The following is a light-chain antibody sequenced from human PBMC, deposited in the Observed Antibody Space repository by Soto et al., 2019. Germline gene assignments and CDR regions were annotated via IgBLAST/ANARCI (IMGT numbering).Light chain of an antibody. Sequence: EIVLTQSPATLSSSPGERVTLSCGASQSVGSYLAWYQQTPGQAPRLLIYGASTRATGIPARFSGSGSGTEFTLTISSLQSEDFAVYYCQQYNNWPITFGQGTRLEIK. CDR3: QQYNNWPIT. CDR2: GAS. J-gene: IGKJ5*01. CDR1: QSVGSY. V-gene: IGKV3-15*01.